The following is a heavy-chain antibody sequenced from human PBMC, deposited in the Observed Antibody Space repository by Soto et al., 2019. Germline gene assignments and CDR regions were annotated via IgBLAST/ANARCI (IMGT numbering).Heavy chain of an antibody. D-gene: IGHD2-15*01. CDR2: IIPIFGTA. V-gene: IGHV1-69*01. Sequence: QVQLVQSGAEVKKPGSSVKVSCKASGGTFSSYAISWVRQAPGQGLEWMGGIIPIFGTANYAQKFQGRVTITADESTSTAYRELSSLRSEDTAVYYCAGGEGYCSGGSCLDFDYWGQGTLVTVSS. CDR1: GGTFSSYA. CDR3: AGGEGYCSGGSCLDFDY. J-gene: IGHJ4*02.